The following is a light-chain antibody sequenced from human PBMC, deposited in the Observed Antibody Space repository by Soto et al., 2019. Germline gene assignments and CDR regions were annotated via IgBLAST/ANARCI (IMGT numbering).Light chain of an antibody. CDR1: QSVSSSY. Sequence: EIVLTQSPGTLSLSPGERATLSCRASQSVSSSYLAWYQQKPGQAPRLLIYGASSRATGIPDTFSGSGSGTDFTLTISRLEPEDFAGYYCQQYGSSPLTFGGGTKVEI. CDR2: GAS. CDR3: QQYGSSPLT. J-gene: IGKJ4*01. V-gene: IGKV3-20*01.